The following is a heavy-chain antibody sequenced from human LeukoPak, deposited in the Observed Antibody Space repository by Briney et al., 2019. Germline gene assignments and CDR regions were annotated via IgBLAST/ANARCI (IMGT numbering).Heavy chain of an antibody. CDR3: AREGYYGSGSPPSLYFDY. Sequence: GGSLRLSCAASGFTFSSSAMSWVRQAPGKGLEWVAVTSSDLNVKLYADSVKGRFTISRDNSRSTLYLQMNSLRPEDTAIYYCAREGYYGSGSPPSLYFDYWGQGTLVTVSS. D-gene: IGHD3-10*01. CDR2: TSSDLNVK. J-gene: IGHJ4*02. CDR1: GFTFSSSA. V-gene: IGHV3-30*03.